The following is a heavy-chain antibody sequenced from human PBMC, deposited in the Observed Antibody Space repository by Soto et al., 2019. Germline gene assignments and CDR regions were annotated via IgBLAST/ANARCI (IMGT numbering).Heavy chain of an antibody. D-gene: IGHD3-22*01. CDR2: IYPGDSDT. CDR3: ARRGHYYDSSGPRNAFDI. J-gene: IGHJ3*02. V-gene: IGHV5-51*01. CDR1: GYIFTGYW. Sequence: PGESLEISGTGSGYIFTGYWIGGVRQMTGKGLEWMGIIYPGDSDTRYSPSFHGQVTISADKSISTAYLQWRSLKDSDTAMHYCARRGHYYDSSGPRNAFDIWGQGTMVTVSS.